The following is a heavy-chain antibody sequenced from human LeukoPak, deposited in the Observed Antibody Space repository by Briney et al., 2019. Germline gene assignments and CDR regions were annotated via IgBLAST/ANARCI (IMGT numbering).Heavy chain of an antibody. V-gene: IGHV3-21*01. CDR3: ARDPYNGAYSEGYYYYFMDV. J-gene: IGHJ6*03. CDR2: ITSSSSYT. D-gene: IGHD1-1*01. CDR1: GITFSNYN. Sequence: TTGGSLRLSCAAPGITFSNYNMNWVRQAPGKGLEWISSITSSSSYTFYADSVRGRFTISRDNAKNSLYLQMNSLRVEDTAVYYCARDPYNGAYSEGYYYYFMDVWGKGTTVTVSS.